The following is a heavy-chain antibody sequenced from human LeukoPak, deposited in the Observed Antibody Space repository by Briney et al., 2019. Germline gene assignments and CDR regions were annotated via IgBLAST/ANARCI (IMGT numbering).Heavy chain of an antibody. CDR1: GFTFSSYS. Sequence: PGGSLRLSCAASGFTFSSYSMHWVRQAPGKGLEWVSYICSSGSYTYYTDSVKGRFTVPTDNAQNTLYLQINSLRAEDTAVYYCARCASGRDPSDYWGEGTLVTVSS. D-gene: IGHD6-25*01. V-gene: IGHV3-21*01. J-gene: IGHJ4*02. CDR2: ICSSGSYT. CDR3: ARCASGRDPSDY.